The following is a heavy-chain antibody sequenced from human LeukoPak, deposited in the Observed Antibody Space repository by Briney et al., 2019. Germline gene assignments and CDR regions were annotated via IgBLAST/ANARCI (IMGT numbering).Heavy chain of an antibody. D-gene: IGHD3-3*01. Sequence: PGGSLRLSGPAPGFTFSSYAMSWFRQAPGKGLEWVSAISGSGGSPYYADSVKGRFTISRDNSKNTLYLQMNSLRAEDTAVYYCATRFGVVSPTPTYYYYYYMDVWGKGTTVTVSS. CDR3: ATRFGVVSPTPTYYYYYYMDV. CDR1: GFTFSSYA. CDR2: ISGSGGSP. V-gene: IGHV3-23*01. J-gene: IGHJ6*03.